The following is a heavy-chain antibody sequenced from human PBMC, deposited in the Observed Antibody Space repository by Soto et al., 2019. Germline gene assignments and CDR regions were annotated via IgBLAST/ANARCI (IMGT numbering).Heavy chain of an antibody. D-gene: IGHD1-26*01. J-gene: IGHJ3*02. Sequence: QVQLQESGPGLVKPSETLSLTCTVSGGSISSYYWSWIRQPPGKGLEWIGYIYYSGSTNYNPSLKSRVTISVDTSKNQFSLKLSSVTAADTAVYYCARFSGTIDAFDIWGQGTMVTVSS. V-gene: IGHV4-59*08. CDR2: IYYSGST. CDR3: ARFSGTIDAFDI. CDR1: GGSISSYY.